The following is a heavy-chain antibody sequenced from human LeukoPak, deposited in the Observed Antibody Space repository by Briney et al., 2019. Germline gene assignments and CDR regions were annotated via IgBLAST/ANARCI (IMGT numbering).Heavy chain of an antibody. CDR2: INHSGST. Sequence: SETLSLTCAVYGGSFSGYYWSWIRQPPGKGLEWIGEINHSGSTNYNPSLKSRVTISVDTSNNQFSLKLSSVTAADTAVYYCARGHYYDSSGSYNWFDPWGQGTLVTVSS. V-gene: IGHV4-34*01. CDR1: GGSFSGYY. CDR3: ARGHYYDSSGSYNWFDP. D-gene: IGHD3-22*01. J-gene: IGHJ5*02.